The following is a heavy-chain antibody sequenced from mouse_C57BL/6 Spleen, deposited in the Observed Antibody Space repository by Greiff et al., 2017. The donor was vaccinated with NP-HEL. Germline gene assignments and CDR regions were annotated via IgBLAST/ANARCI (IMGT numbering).Heavy chain of an antibody. Sequence: VQLQQPGAELVKPGASVKLSCKASGYTFTSYWMQWVKQRPGQGLEWIGEIDPSDSYTNYNQKFKGKATLTVDTSSSTAYMQLSSLTSEDSAVYYCARDYGNYDPYWGQGTTLTVSS. J-gene: IGHJ2*01. V-gene: IGHV1-50*01. CDR1: GYTFTSYW. CDR3: ARDYGNYDPY. D-gene: IGHD2-1*01. CDR2: IDPSDSYT.